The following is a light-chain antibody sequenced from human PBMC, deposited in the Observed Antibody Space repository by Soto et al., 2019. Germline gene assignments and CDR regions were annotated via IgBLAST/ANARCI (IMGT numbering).Light chain of an antibody. V-gene: IGKV4-1*01. CDR1: QSVLYSSNNKNY. CDR2: WAS. J-gene: IGKJ1*01. CDR3: QQYYSPPP. Sequence: DIVLTQSPDSLAVSLGGRATINCKSSQSVLYSSNNKNYLGWYQQNTGQPPKLLIYWASTRESGVPDRFSGRGFGTDVALTISSLPAEDEAVYYCQQYYSPPPLGQGTKVDIK.